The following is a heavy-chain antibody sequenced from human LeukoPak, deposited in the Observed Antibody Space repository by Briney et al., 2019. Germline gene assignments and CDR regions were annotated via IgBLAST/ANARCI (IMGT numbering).Heavy chain of an antibody. CDR1: GYTFTSYG. J-gene: IGHJ3*02. CDR2: ISAYNGNT. D-gene: IGHD3-10*01. CDR3: ARAHEWFGELFGARPSGAFDI. Sequence: ASVKVSCKASGYTFTSYGISWVRQAPGQGLEWMGWISAYNGNTNYAQKLQGRVTMTTDTSTSTAYMELRSLRSDDTAVYYCARAHEWFGELFGARPSGAFDIWGQGTMVTVSS. V-gene: IGHV1-18*01.